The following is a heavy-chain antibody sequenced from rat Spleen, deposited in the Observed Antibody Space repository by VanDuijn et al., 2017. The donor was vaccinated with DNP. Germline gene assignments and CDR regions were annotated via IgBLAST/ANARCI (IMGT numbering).Heavy chain of an antibody. V-gene: IGHV5S13*01. CDR2: ISTVGDNS. CDR1: GVTFGDFN. CDR3: ATGVYGGYEDWFAY. D-gene: IGHD1-11*01. Sequence: EVQLVESGGGLVQPGRSLKLSCAAAGVTFGDFNMAWVRQAPTQGLEWVASISTVGDNSYYRDSVKGRFTISRDNSKNTQYLQMDNLKSEDTATYYCATGVYGGYEDWFAYWGQGTLVTVSS. J-gene: IGHJ3*01.